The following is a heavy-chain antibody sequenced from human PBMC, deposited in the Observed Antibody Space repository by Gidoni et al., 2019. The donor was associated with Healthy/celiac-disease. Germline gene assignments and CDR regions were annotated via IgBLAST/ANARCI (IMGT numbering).Heavy chain of an antibody. J-gene: IGHJ4*02. CDR1: GFTFSDYY. V-gene: IGHV3-11*05. CDR2: ISSSSSYT. Sequence: QVQLVESGGGLVKPGGSLRLSCSASGFTFSDYYMSWIRQAPGKGLEWVSYISSSSSYTNYADSVKGRFTISRDNAKNSLYLQMNSLRAEDTAVYYCAREISLDGSYDYWGQGTLVTVSS. D-gene: IGHD1-26*01. CDR3: AREISLDGSYDY.